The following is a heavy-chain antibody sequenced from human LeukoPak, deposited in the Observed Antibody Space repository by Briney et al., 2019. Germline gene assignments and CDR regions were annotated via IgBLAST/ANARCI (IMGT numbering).Heavy chain of an antibody. CDR2: ISDSGGST. J-gene: IGHJ4*02. D-gene: IGHD3-10*01. CDR3: AKSLNYYDSGTSRQDFDY. V-gene: IGHV3-23*01. CDR1: GFTFRTYA. Sequence: PGGSLRLSCAGSGFTFRTYAMIWVRQAPGKGLEWVSAISDSGGSTYYADSVKGRFTISRDNSKNTLYLQMHSLRAEDTAVYYCAKSLNYYDSGTSRQDFDYWGQGTLVTVSS.